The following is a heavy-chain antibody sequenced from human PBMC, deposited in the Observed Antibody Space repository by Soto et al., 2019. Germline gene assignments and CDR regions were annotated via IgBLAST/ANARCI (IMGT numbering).Heavy chain of an antibody. CDR2: MNPNSGNT. J-gene: IGHJ2*01. D-gene: IGHD4-17*01. CDR1: SYTFTSYD. V-gene: IGHV1-8*01. CDR3: ARTVAWDYGDYVYWYFDL. Sequence: SAKVSFKASSYTFTSYDINWVRQATGQGLEWMGWMNPNSGNTGYAQKFQGRVTMTRNTSISTAYMELSSLRSEDTAVYYCARTVAWDYGDYVYWYFDLWGRGTLVTVS.